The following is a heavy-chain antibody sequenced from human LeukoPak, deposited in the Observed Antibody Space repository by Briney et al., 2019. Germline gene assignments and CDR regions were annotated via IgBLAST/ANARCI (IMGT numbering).Heavy chain of an antibody. V-gene: IGHV3-21*01. CDR1: GFTFSTYS. Sequence: SGGSLRLSCAASGFTFSTYSMHWVRQAPGKGLEWVSSIRSGSTYINYADSVKGRFTISRDDPKNSLYLQMNSLSAEDTAVYYCARDGIFDYWGQGTLVTVSS. CDR3: ARDGIFDY. J-gene: IGHJ4*02. CDR2: IRSGSTYI.